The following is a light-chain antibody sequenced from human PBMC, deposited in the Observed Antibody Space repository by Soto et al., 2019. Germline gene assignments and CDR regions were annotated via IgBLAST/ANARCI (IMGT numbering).Light chain of an antibody. Sequence: EIVLTQSPATLSSFPGDRVTLSCRASQYINTRLAWYQHRPGLAPRLHIYQTSLRAAGIPARFSASGSGTDFTLTITDVQPEDFALYYCHQRQSWPRTFGQGT. J-gene: IGKJ1*01. CDR1: QYINTR. CDR2: QTS. V-gene: IGKV3-11*01. CDR3: HQRQSWPRT.